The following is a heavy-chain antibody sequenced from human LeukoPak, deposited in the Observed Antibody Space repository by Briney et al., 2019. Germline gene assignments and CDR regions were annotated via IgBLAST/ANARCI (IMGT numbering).Heavy chain of an antibody. CDR1: GFTFSSYG. V-gene: IGHV3-30*18. CDR3: AKDSEPYSSSWYGSNYGMDV. J-gene: IGHJ6*04. CDR2: ISYDGSNK. D-gene: IGHD6-13*01. Sequence: GRSLRLSCAASGFTFSSYGMHWVRQAPGKGLEWVAVISYDGSNKYYADSVKGRFTISRDNSKNTLYLQMNSLRAEDTAVYYCAKDSEPYSSSWYGSNYGMDVWGKGTTVTVSS.